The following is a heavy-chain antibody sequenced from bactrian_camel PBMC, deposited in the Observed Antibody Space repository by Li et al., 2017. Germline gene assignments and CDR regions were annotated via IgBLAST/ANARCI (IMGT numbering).Heavy chain of an antibody. CDR1: GFSISTVT. CDR3: TMFDY. V-gene: IGHV3S1*01. Sequence: HVQLVESGGDLVQPGGSLRLSCVASGFSISTVTMYWVRQQPGKGLEWVSAIWIGGDTYYVNSVKGRFTISRDNAKNTLYLQMNGLKSEDTALYYCTMFDYWGQGTQVTVS. J-gene: IGHJ4*01. CDR2: IWIGGDT. D-gene: IGHD4*01.